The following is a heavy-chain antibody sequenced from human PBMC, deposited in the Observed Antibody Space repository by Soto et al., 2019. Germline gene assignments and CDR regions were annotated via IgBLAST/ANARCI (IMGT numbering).Heavy chain of an antibody. D-gene: IGHD3-22*01. CDR2: IIPIFGTA. CDR3: ARLYYYDSSGYYYYYYGMDV. V-gene: IGHV1-69*13. CDR1: GGTFSSYA. Sequence: SVKVSCKASGGTFSSYAISWVRQAPGQGLVWMGGIIPIFGTANYAQKFQGRVTITADESTSTAYMELSSLRSEDTAVYYCARLYYYDSSGYYYYYYGMDVWGQGTTVTVSS. J-gene: IGHJ6*02.